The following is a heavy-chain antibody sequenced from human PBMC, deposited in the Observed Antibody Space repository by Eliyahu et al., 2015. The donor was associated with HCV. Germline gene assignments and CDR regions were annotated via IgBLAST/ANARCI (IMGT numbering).Heavy chain of an antibody. CDR1: GGSIXTYY. CDR2: IHXRGGP. V-gene: IGHV4-59*01. D-gene: IGHD6-19*01. Sequence: QVQLQESGPGLVKPSETLSLTCTVSGGSIXTYYWSWXRQPPGKGLEWIGYIHXRGGPNXNPSLKXRVTISVDTSKNQFSLNLISVTAADTAVYFCASGGGGIAVAGTGGWFDPWGQGTLVTVSS. CDR3: ASGGGGIAVAGTGGWFDP. J-gene: IGHJ5*02.